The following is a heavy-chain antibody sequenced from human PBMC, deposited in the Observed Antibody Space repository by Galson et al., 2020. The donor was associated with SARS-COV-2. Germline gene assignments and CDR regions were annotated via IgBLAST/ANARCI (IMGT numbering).Heavy chain of an antibody. J-gene: IGHJ5*02. CDR2: INPNSGDT. CDR1: GYIFTGYY. CDR3: AKTTVTTNKILIPLDP. Sequence: ASVKVSCKASGYIFTGYYIHWVRQAPGQGLEWMGWINPNSGDTNYAQNFQGRVTMTRDTSISTAYMEVSWLRSDDTAVYFCAKTTVTTNKILIPLDPWGQGTLVIVSS. D-gene: IGHD4-17*01. V-gene: IGHV1-2*02.